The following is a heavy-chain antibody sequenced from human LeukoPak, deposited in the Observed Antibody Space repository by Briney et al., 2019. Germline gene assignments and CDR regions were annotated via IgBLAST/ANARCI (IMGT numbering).Heavy chain of an antibody. Sequence: PSETLSLTCTVSDASISGYYWSWIRQPPGKGLEWIGSIHFSGSTNYNPSLRSRVTISVDTSKNQLSLKLSSVTAADTAVYYCARDLGGIYCDYWGQGTLVTVSS. CDR2: IHFSGST. D-gene: IGHD1-26*01. CDR1: DASISGYY. V-gene: IGHV4-59*01. J-gene: IGHJ4*02. CDR3: ARDLGGIYCDY.